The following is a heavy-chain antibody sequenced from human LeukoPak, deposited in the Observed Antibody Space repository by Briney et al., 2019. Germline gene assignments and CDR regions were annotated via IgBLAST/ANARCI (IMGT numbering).Heavy chain of an antibody. CDR3: ARAETAMVLNWFDP. CDR1: GYSFTSYW. CDR2: IYPGESDT. D-gene: IGHD5-18*01. J-gene: IGHJ5*02. Sequence: GESLKISCKGSGYSFTSYWIGWVRQMPGKGLEWMGIIYPGESDTRYSPSFQGQVTISADKSTSTAYLQWSSLKASDTAMYYCARAETAMVLNWFDPWGQGTLVTVSS. V-gene: IGHV5-51*01.